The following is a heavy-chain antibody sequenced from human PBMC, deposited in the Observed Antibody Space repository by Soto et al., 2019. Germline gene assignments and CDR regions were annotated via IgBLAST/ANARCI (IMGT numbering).Heavy chain of an antibody. CDR3: VKDRRTYCMSVICGSRGQDC. Sequence: QVQLVESGGAVVQPGRSLRLSCAASGFTFSSYGMHWVRQAPGKGLEWVAFISYDGSNIYYGDSVKGRFTVSRDNSQNTLYLQMNSLRAEDTAMYHWVKDRRTYCMSVICGSRGQDCWGQGTLVTGSS. D-gene: IGHD2-21*01. CDR1: GFTFSSYG. V-gene: IGHV3-30*18. J-gene: IGHJ4*02. CDR2: ISYDGSNI.